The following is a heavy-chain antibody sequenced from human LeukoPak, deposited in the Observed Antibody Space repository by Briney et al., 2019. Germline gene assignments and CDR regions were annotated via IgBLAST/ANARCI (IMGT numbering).Heavy chain of an antibody. CDR2: INLNAVTT. V-gene: IGHV1-46*01. D-gene: IGHD6-13*01. CDR1: GYTFTNYY. CDR3: AREGAAEAKNFDY. Sequence: EASVKVSCKASGYTFTNYYIHWKRQAPGQGLEWVGIINLNAVTTRYAQKFQGRITVTRDTSTSTVYMELSSLRSEDTAVYFCAREGAAEAKNFDYWGQGTLVIVSS. J-gene: IGHJ4*02.